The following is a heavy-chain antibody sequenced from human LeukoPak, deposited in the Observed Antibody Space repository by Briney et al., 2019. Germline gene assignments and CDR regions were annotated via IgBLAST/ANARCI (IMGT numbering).Heavy chain of an antibody. CDR3: ARLASAVAGRGDLDY. J-gene: IGHJ4*02. CDR1: GGSFSGYY. CDR2: INHSGST. D-gene: IGHD6-19*01. Sequence: SEPLSLTCAVYGGSFSGYYWSWIRQPPGEGLEWIGEINHSGSTNYNPSLKSRVTISVDTSKNQFSLKLSSVTAADTAVYYCARLASAVAGRGDLDYWGQGTLVTVSS. V-gene: IGHV4-34*01.